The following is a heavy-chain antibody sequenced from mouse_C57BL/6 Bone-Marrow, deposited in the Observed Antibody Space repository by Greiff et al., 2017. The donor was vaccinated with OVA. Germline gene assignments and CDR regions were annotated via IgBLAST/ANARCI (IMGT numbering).Heavy chain of an antibody. Sequence: VKLMESGAELVRPGTSVKVSCKASGYAFTNYLIEWVKQRPGQGLEWIGVINPGSGGTNYNEKFKGKATLTADKSSSTAYMQLSSLTSEDSAVYFCASLYDGYYDYWGQGTTLTVSS. V-gene: IGHV1-54*01. D-gene: IGHD2-3*01. CDR3: ASLYDGYYDY. CDR2: INPGSGGT. J-gene: IGHJ2*01. CDR1: GYAFTNYL.